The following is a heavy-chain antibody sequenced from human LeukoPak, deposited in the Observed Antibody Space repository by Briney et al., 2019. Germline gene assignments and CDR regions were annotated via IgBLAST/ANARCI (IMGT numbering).Heavy chain of an antibody. CDR2: FRGSSDIT. CDR3: AKDLGYCSGCSCSIFDY. V-gene: IGHV3-23*01. J-gene: IGHJ4*02. D-gene: IGHD2-15*01. CDR1: GFTFSSYA. Sequence: PGGSLRLPCAASGFTFSSYAMTWVRQAPGKGLEWVSSFRGSSDITYSADSVKGQFTISRDNTKKTLYLQMISLRTEDTAVYYCAKDLGYCSGCSCSIFDYCGQGTLVTVSS.